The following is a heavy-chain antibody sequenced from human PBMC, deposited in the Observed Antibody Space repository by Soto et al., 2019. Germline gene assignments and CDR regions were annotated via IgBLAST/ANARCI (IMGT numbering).Heavy chain of an antibody. CDR1: GFTFSSYA. V-gene: IGHV3-23*01. J-gene: IGHJ4*02. Sequence: GSLRLSCAASGFTFSSYAMSWVRQAPGKGLEWVSAISGSGGSTYYADSVKGRFTISRDNSKNTLYLQMNSLRAEDTAVYYCAIPDIEYRSSVGNYCGQGSLVTVSA. CDR3: AIPDIEYRSSVGNY. D-gene: IGHD6-6*01. CDR2: ISGSGGST.